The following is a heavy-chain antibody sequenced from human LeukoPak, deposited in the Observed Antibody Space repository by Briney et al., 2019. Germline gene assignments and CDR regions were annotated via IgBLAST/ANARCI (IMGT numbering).Heavy chain of an antibody. CDR3: ARYGVGMIVVDDAFDI. Sequence: KSSETLSLTCTVSGGSISSYYWSWIRQPPGKGLEWIGYIYYSGSTNYNPSLKSRVTISVDTSKNQFSLKLSSVTAADTAVYYCARYGVGMIVVDDAFDIWGQGTMVTVSS. CDR1: GGSISSYY. CDR2: IYYSGST. V-gene: IGHV4-59*01. J-gene: IGHJ3*02. D-gene: IGHD3-22*01.